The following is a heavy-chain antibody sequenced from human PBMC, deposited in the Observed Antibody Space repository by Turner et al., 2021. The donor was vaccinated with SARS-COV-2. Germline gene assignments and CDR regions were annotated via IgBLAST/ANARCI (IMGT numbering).Heavy chain of an antibody. Sequence: QVQLQESGPGLVKLSETLSLTCSVSGGSISSSSYYWGWIRQSPGKGLEWLATVFSSGTTYDNPSLNGRVSMSVDTSNNQFSLRLTSATVADTAVYYCVRPACSSTACYFYFDSWGQGILVTVSS. CDR2: VFSSGTT. J-gene: IGHJ4*02. CDR1: GGSISSSSYY. CDR3: VRPACSSTACYFYFDS. V-gene: IGHV4-39*01. D-gene: IGHD2-2*01.